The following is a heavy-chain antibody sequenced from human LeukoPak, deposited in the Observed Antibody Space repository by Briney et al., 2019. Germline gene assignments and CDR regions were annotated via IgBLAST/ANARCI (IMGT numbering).Heavy chain of an antibody. CDR1: GFTFGDYA. CDR3: TSLIAAAGRGEGY. CDR2: IRSKAYGGTT. J-gene: IGHJ4*02. V-gene: IGHV3-49*04. Sequence: HPGGSLRLSCTASGFTFGDYAMSWVRQAPGKGLGWVGFIRSKAYGGTTEYAASVKGRFTISRDDSKSIAYLQMNSLKTEDTAVYYCTSLIAAAGRGEGYWGQGTLVTVSS. D-gene: IGHD6-13*01.